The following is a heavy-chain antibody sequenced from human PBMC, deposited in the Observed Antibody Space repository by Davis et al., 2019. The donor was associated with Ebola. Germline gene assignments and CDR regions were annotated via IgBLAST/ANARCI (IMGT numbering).Heavy chain of an antibody. V-gene: IGHV1-46*01. CDR3: ARAGRTYIAVAGTSV. D-gene: IGHD6-19*01. CDR1: GYTFTSYY. Sequence: ASVKVSCKASGYTFTSYYMHWVRQAPGQGLEWMGIINPSGGSTSYAQKFLGRLTMTRDTSTSTVYMELSSLRSEDTAVYYSARAGRTYIAVAGTSVWGQGTLVTVSS. CDR2: INPSGGST. J-gene: IGHJ4*02.